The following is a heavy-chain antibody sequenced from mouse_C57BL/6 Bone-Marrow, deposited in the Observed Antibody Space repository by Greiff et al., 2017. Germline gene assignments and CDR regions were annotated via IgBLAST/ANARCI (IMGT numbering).Heavy chain of an antibody. CDR3: ARAPWLRFYAMDY. D-gene: IGHD2-2*01. J-gene: IGHJ4*01. V-gene: IGHV1-72*01. CDR1: GYTFTSYW. CDR2: TDPNSGGA. Sequence: QVQLQQPGAELVQPGASVKLSCKASGYTFTSYWMHWVKRSPGRGLSRIGRTDPNSGGAKYNEKFKSRAPLTVDKPSSTAYMLLSSLTSEDSAVYYCARAPWLRFYAMDYWGQGSSVTVAS.